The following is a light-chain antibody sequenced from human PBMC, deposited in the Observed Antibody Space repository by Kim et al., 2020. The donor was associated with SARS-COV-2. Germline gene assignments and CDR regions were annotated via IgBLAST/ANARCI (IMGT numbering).Light chain of an antibody. V-gene: IGLV1-40*01. CDR3: QSYDGSLTGLYV. CDR2: GTT. Sequence: QSVLTQPPSVSGAQGQGATISSTGTNSDIGSVYDVNWYQHFPETSPRLLIYGTTHRPSGVPDRFSASKSGTSASLAITGLQAEDEAEYFCQSYDGSLTGLYVFGTGTKVTVL. J-gene: IGLJ1*01. CDR1: NSDIGSVYD.